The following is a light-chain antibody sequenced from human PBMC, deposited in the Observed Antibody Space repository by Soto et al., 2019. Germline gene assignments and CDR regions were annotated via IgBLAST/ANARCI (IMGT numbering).Light chain of an antibody. J-gene: IGKJ4*01. V-gene: IGKV3-11*01. Sequence: VLTQSPARLSLSPGERATLSYSAGQSVSDYLAWYQQKPGQPPRLLFFDASNRATGVPDRFSAGGSGTDFTLIISSLEPEDFAVYYCQQRVNWPPTFGGGTKVV. CDR1: QSVSDY. CDR2: DAS. CDR3: QQRVNWPPT.